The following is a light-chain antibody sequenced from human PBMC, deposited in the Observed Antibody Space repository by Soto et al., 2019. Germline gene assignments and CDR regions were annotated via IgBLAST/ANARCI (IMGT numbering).Light chain of an antibody. CDR3: QQRRNWYT. Sequence: EIVLTQSPATPSLSPGERATLSCRASQSVSSYLAWYQQKPGQAPRLLIYDASNRATGIPARFSGSGSGTDFTLTISSLEPEDFAVYYCQQRRNWYTFGQGTKLEIK. V-gene: IGKV3-11*01. CDR1: QSVSSY. CDR2: DAS. J-gene: IGKJ2*01.